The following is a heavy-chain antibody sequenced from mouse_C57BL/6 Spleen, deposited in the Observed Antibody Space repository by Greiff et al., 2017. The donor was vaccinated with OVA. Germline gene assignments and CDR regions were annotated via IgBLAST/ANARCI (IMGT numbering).Heavy chain of an antibody. Sequence: DVMLVESGGGLVKPGGSLKLSCAASGFTFSSYAMSWVRQTPEKRLEWVATISDGGSYTYYPDNVKGRFTISRDNAKNNLYLQMSHLKSEDTAMYYCARAPDGYYFDYWGQGTTLTVSS. V-gene: IGHV5-4*03. CDR3: ARAPDGYYFDY. CDR2: ISDGGSYT. D-gene: IGHD2-3*01. CDR1: GFTFSSYA. J-gene: IGHJ2*01.